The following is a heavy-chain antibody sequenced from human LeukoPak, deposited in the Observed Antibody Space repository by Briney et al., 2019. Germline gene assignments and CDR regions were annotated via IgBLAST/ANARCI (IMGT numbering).Heavy chain of an antibody. CDR1: GGSISSYY. CDR3: ARVGGGNYYYYGMDV. D-gene: IGHD2-15*01. CDR2: IYYSGST. V-gene: IGHV4-59*01. J-gene: IGHJ6*02. Sequence: SETLSLTCTVSGGSISSYYWSWIRQPPGKGLEWVGYIYYSGSTNYNPSLSSRVTISVDTSKNQFSLNVSSVTAADTAVYYGARVGGGNYYYYGMDVWGQGTTVTVSS.